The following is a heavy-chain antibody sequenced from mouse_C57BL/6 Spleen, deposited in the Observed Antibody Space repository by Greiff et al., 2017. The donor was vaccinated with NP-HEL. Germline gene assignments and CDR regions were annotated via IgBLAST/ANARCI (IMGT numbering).Heavy chain of an antibody. D-gene: IGHD4-1*01. Sequence: QVQLQQPGAELVMPGASVKLSCKASGYTFTSYWMHWVKQRPGQGLEWIGEIDPSDSYTNYNQKFKGKSTLTVDKSSSTAYMQLSSLTSEDSAVDYCAAWDEDYYAMDYWGQGTSVTVSS. CDR3: AAWDEDYYAMDY. J-gene: IGHJ4*01. CDR1: GYTFTSYW. V-gene: IGHV1-69*01. CDR2: IDPSDSYT.